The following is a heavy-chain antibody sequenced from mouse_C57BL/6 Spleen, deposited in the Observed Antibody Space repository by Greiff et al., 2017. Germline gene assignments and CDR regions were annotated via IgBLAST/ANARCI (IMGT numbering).Heavy chain of an antibody. Sequence: QVQLQQSGAELARPGASVKMSCKASGYTFTSYTMHWVKQRPGQGLEWIGYINPSSGYTKYNQKFKDKATLTADKSSSTAYMQLSSLTSEDSAVYYCATTVVGAMDYWGQGTSVTVST. J-gene: IGHJ4*01. D-gene: IGHD1-1*01. CDR2: INPSSGYT. CDR1: GYTFTSYT. CDR3: ATTVVGAMDY. V-gene: IGHV1-4*01.